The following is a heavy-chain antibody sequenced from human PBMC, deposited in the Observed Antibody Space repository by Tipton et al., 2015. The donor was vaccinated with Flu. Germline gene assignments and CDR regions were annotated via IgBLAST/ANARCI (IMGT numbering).Heavy chain of an antibody. J-gene: IGHJ4*02. V-gene: IGHV3-23*01. CDR1: GFTFSNFA. CDR2: ISGSGVSK. D-gene: IGHD3-10*01. CDR3: AKKDGFLLTERGVDY. Sequence: SLRLSCAASGFTFSNFAMSWVRQVSGKGLEWVSSISGSGVSKYYADSVKGRFTISRDNSKNTLFLQMNSLRAEDTALYYCAKKDGFLLTERGVDYWGQGTLVTVSS.